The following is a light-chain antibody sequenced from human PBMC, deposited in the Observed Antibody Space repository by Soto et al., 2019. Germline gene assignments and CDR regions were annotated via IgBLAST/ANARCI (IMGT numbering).Light chain of an antibody. CDR3: QQYDTWPPIT. V-gene: IGKV3-15*01. CDR1: QSIRNY. Sequence: EIVMTQSPATLSVSPGESATLSCRASQSIRNYLAWYQQIPGQAPRLLIYAGDSRATGVPGRFTGSGSGTVFTLTISSLLPEDSGVYYCQQYDTWPPITFGQGTRLEI. CDR2: AGD. J-gene: IGKJ5*01.